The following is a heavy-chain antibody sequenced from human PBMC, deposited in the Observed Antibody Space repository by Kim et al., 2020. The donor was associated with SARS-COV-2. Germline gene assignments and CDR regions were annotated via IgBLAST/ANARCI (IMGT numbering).Heavy chain of an antibody. CDR3: ARGGAVDDLGWFDP. Sequence: PALKSRVTISVDTSKSQFSLKLSSVTSADTAVYYWARGGAVDDLGWFDPWGQGTLVTVSS. D-gene: IGHD3-16*01. V-gene: IGHV4-59*09. J-gene: IGHJ5*02.